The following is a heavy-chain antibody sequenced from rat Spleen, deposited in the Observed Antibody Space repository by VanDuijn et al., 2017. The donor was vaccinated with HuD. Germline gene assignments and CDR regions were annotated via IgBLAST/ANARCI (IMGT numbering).Heavy chain of an antibody. V-gene: IGHV5S10*01. D-gene: IGHD1-12*02. CDR2: IIYDGSRT. CDR1: GFILSNHG. J-gene: IGHJ3*01. CDR3: ATQDYDGTYYYGWFAY. Sequence: EVQLVESGGGLVQPGRSLKLSCAASGFILSNHGMAWVRQAPEKGLEWVANIIYDGSRTYYRDSVKGRFTISRDNAKSTLYLQMDSLRSEDTATYYCATQDYDGTYYYGWFAYWGQGTLVTVSS.